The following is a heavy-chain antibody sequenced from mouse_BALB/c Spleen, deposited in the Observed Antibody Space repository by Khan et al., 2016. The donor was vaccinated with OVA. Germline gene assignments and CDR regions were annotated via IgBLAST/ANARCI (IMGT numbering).Heavy chain of an antibody. J-gene: IGHJ3*01. V-gene: IGHV1-69*02. CDR3: ARNTFAY. CDR2: IDPYDSET. Sequence: QVQLQHPGAELVRPGASVKLSCEASGYTFTSYWMNWVKQSPEQGLEWIGRIDPYDSETHYNQNFKGKAILTVDKSSSTAYLQLSSLTSEDSAVYDCARNTFAYWGQGTLVTVSA. CDR1: GYTFTSYW.